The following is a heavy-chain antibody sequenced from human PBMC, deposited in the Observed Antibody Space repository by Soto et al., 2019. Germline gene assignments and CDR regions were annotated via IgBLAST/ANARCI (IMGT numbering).Heavy chain of an antibody. CDR1: GGSFSDYF. CDR3: VATTMAYYYGMDV. Sequence: QVQLQQWGAGLLKPSETLSLTCAVYGGSFSDYFWSWIRQPPGKGLEWIGEINHSGNTNYNPSLKTGVTISLDTSKTHFSLNLSSVTAADTAVYYSVATTMAYYYGMDVWGQGTTVTVSS. J-gene: IGHJ6*02. D-gene: IGHD5-12*01. V-gene: IGHV4-34*01. CDR2: INHSGNT.